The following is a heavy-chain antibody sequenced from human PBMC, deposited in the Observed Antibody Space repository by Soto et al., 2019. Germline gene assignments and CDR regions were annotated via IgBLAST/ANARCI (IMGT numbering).Heavy chain of an antibody. CDR3: ARDDALDVPTLFDS. Sequence: ASVKVSCKASGGTFSSYTISWVRQAPGQRPEWMGWTDPANGNTKYSQKFQGRVTITRDTSASTAYMELSSLRFEDTAVYYCARDDALDVPTLFDSWGQGSRVTVSS. CDR2: TDPANGNT. J-gene: IGHJ4*02. CDR1: GGTFSSYT. V-gene: IGHV1-3*01. D-gene: IGHD2-2*03.